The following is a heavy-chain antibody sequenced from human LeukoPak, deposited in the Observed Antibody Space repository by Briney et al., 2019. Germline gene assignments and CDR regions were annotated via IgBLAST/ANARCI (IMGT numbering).Heavy chain of an antibody. V-gene: IGHV1-18*04. Sequence: ASVKVSCKASGYTFTGYYMHWVRQAPGQGLEWMGWISAYNGNTNYAQKLQGRVTMTTDTSTSTAYMELRSLRSDDTAVYYCARDKYSGSYFDYWGQGTLVTVSS. D-gene: IGHD1-26*01. CDR3: ARDKYSGSYFDY. CDR2: ISAYNGNT. CDR1: GYTFTGYY. J-gene: IGHJ4*02.